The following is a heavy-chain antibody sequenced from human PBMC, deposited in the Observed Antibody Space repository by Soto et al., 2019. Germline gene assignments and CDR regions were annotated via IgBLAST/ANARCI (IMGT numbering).Heavy chain of an antibody. V-gene: IGHV1-3*01. CDR2: INAGNGNT. CDR1: GDTFSFYT. CDR3: ARLNEEGIVAKNFDY. D-gene: IGHD5-12*01. J-gene: IGHJ4*02. Sequence: ASVKVSCKASGDTFSFYTINWVRQAPGLGLEWMGWINAGNGNTKYSQKFQGRVTITRDTSASTAYMELSSLRSEDTAVYYCARLNEEGIVAKNFDYWGQGTLVTVSS.